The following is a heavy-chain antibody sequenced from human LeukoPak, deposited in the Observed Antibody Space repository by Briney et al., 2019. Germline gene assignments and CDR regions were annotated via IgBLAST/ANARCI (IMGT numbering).Heavy chain of an antibody. V-gene: IGHV3-7*01. CDR2: IKQDGSEK. CDR3: ASNSGYDSFDFDY. D-gene: IGHD5-12*01. CDR1: GFTFSSYW. Sequence: GGSLRLSCAASGFTFSSYWMSWVRQAPGKGLEWVANIKQDGSEKYYVDSVKGRFTISRDNAKNSLYLQMNSLRAEDTAVYYCASNSGYDSFDFDYWGQGTLVTVSS. J-gene: IGHJ4*02.